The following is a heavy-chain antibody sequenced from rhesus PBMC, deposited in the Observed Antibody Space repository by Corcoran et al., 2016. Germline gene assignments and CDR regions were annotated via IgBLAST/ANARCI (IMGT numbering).Heavy chain of an antibody. CDR2: ISVSGGST. CDR1: GGSISSNY. CDR3: ARDYNFWTGYYTGDAFDF. D-gene: IGHD3-3*01. J-gene: IGHJ3*01. Sequence: QLQLQESGPGLVKPSETLSLTCAVSGGSISSNYWSWIHQPPGKGLEWIGRISVSGGSTDYNPSLKSRVTSSTDTSKTQFSLKLSSVTAADTAVYYCARDYNFWTGYYTGDAFDFWGQGLRVTVSS. V-gene: IGHV4-173*01.